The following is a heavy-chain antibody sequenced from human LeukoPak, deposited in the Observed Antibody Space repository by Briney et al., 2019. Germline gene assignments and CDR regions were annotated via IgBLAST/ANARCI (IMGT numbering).Heavy chain of an antibody. D-gene: IGHD3-10*01. CDR1: GFTFSSYS. J-gene: IGHJ5*02. CDR2: ISSSSNII. V-gene: IGHV3-48*04. Sequence: PGGSLRLSCAVSGFTFSSYSMNWVRQAPGKGLEWLSHISSSSNIIYYAESMRGRFTISRDTAKDSLYLQMTSLRAEDTAVYYCARARSFSAPGRTGFDPWGQGTLVTVSS. CDR3: ARARSFSAPGRTGFDP.